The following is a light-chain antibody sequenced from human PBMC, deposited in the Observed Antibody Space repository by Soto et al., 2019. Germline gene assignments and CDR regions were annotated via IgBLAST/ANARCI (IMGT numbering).Light chain of an antibody. CDR2: GAS. CDR3: QQYNNWPPYT. J-gene: IGKJ2*01. Sequence: EIVMTQSPATLSVSPGERATLSCRASRSVSSNLAWYQQKPGQAPRLLIYGASTRATGIPARFSGSGSGTEFTLTSSRLQSEDFGVYYCQQYNNWPPYTFGQGTKLEIK. V-gene: IGKV3-15*01. CDR1: RSVSSN.